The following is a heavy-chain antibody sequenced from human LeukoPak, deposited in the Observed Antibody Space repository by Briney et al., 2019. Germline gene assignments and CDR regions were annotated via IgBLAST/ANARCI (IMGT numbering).Heavy chain of an antibody. Sequence: GGSLRLSCAASGFTFSNFDMHWVRQAPGKGLEWVAVISYDGSDKYYADSVKGRFTVSRDNSKNTLYLQMNSLRPEDTAVYYCAARKGAALDYWGQGTLVTVSS. CDR3: AARKGAALDY. CDR1: GFTFSNFD. CDR2: ISYDGSDK. J-gene: IGHJ4*02. V-gene: IGHV3-30*03. D-gene: IGHD1-14*01.